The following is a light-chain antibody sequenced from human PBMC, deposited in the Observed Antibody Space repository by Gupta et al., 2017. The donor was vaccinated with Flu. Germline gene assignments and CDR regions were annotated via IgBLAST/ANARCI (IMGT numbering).Light chain of an antibody. CDR3: QSSDNRGTYVI. V-gene: IGLV3-25*03. CDR2: KDN. CDR1: ALADQY. J-gene: IGLJ2*01. Sequence: SSALTQPPSVSVSPGQTARLTCSGDALADQYGYWYQQKPGQAPTMVVRKDNQRPSGIPERFSGSSSGTKVTLTISGVQAEDEADYYCQSSDNRGTYVIFGGGTKLTVL.